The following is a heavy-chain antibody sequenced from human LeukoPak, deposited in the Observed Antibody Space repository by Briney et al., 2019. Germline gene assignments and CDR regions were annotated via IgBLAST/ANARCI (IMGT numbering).Heavy chain of an antibody. Sequence: PGGSLRLSCAASGFTFSSYSMNWVRQAPGKGLEWVSSISSSSSYIYYADSVKGRFTISRDNAKNSLYLQMNSLRAEDTAVYYCARDRGRYCSSTSCFLDYWGQGTLVTVSS. J-gene: IGHJ4*02. CDR2: ISSSSSYI. CDR1: GFTFSSYS. V-gene: IGHV3-21*01. CDR3: ARDRGRYCSSTSCFLDY. D-gene: IGHD2-2*01.